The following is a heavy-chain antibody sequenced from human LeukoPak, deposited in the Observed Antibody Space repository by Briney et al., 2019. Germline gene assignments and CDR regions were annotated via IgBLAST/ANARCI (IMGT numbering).Heavy chain of an antibody. CDR2: IYYSGIT. CDR3: ARRGDYDVRDAFDI. Sequence: RSETLSLTCTVSGGSISSSSYYWGWIRQPPGKGPEWIGSIYYSGITYYNPSLKSRVTISVDTSKNQFSLKLSSVTAADTAVYYCARRGDYDVRDAFDIWGQGTMVTVSS. J-gene: IGHJ3*02. D-gene: IGHD4-17*01. CDR1: GGSISSSSYY. V-gene: IGHV4-39*01.